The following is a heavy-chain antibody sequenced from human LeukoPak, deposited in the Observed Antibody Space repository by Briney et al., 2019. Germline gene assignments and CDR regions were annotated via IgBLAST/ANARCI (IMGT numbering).Heavy chain of an antibody. CDR1: GFTFSSYS. CDR2: ISSSSSYI. CDR3: ASLAHVLCGYNYVWGSYRYDGYYYYYMDV. Sequence: GGSLRLSCAASGFTFSSYSMNWVRQAPGKGLEWVSSISSSSSYIYYADSVKGRFTISRDNAKNSLYLQINSLRSDDTAWYYCASLAHVLCGYNYVWGSYRYDGYYYYYMDVWGKGTTVNISS. D-gene: IGHD3-16*02. V-gene: IGHV3-21*01. J-gene: IGHJ6*03.